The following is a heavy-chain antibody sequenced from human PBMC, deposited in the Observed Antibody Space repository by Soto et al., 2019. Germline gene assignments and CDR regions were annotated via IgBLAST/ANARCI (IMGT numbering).Heavy chain of an antibody. D-gene: IGHD3-22*01. J-gene: IGHJ4*02. CDR3: ARGLPYYYNSSGSPFDY. Sequence: QVQVVQSGAEVKKPGSSVKVSCKTSGGTFSNYAISWVRQAPGQGLEWVGGIIPLFAKTNFAQKYQDRVTITADKSTGTVYMELSSLRSEDTDVYYCARGLPYYYNSSGSPFDYWGQGTLVTVSS. CDR2: IIPLFAKT. CDR1: GGTFSNYA. V-gene: IGHV1-69*06.